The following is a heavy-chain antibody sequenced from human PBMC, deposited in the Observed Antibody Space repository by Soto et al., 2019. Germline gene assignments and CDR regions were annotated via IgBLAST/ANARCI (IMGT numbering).Heavy chain of an antibody. CDR1: GGTFSTSA. CDR2: IMPVFPTP. Sequence: QVQLVQSGAEVKKPGSSVKVSCKASGGTFSTSAISWVRQAPGQGLEWVGGIMPVFPTPDYAQKFQDRVTITADESTTTAYLELTSLRTDDTAVYYCARDIDRLQLGGNYYYILDVWGQGTAITVSS. J-gene: IGHJ6*02. D-gene: IGHD1-1*01. V-gene: IGHV1-69*12. CDR3: ARDIDRLQLGGNYYYILDV.